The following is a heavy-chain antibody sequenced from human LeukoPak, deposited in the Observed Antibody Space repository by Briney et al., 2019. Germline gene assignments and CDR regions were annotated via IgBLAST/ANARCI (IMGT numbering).Heavy chain of an antibody. V-gene: IGHV3-23*01. D-gene: IGHD6-13*01. CDR2: ISGSGGST. CDR1: GFTFSSYA. J-gene: IGHJ5*02. Sequence: GRSLRLSCAASGFTFSSYAMSWVRQAPGKGLEWVSAISGSGGSTYYADSVKGRFTISRDNSKNTLYLQMNSLRAEDTAVYYCAKGKGRSSSWSNWFDPWGQGTLVTVSS. CDR3: AKGKGRSSSWSNWFDP.